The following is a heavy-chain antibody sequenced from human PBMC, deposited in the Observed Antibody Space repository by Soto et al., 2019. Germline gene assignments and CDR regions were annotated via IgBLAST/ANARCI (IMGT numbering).Heavy chain of an antibody. Sequence: EVQLGESGGGLIQPGGSLRLSCVGSGFTVSSNYMSWVRQAPGKGLEWVSVIYSGGKTYYADSVKGRFTISRDSSKDTVYLQMNRLRAGDTAVYYCARGGDYYDTSGNYYPFYFDFWGQGVLVSVSS. V-gene: IGHV3-53*01. CDR2: IYSGGKT. CDR3: ARGGDYYDTSGNYYPFYFDF. CDR1: GFTVSSNY. D-gene: IGHD3-22*01. J-gene: IGHJ4*02.